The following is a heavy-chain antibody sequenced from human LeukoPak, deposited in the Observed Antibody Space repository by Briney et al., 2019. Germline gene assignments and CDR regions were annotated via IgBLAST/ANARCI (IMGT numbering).Heavy chain of an antibody. D-gene: IGHD1-1*01. V-gene: IGHV1-2*04. J-gene: IGHJ4*02. CDR2: IKPSNRGT. CDR3: ARGSQLFDY. CDR1: VYTFTGYY. Sequence: GASVNVSFKPSVYTFTGYYMHWVRPAPGQGVEWMGWIKPSNRGTNDAQKFQGWVTMTRDTSISTAYMELSRLRSDDTAVYYCARGSQLFDYWGQGTLVTVSS.